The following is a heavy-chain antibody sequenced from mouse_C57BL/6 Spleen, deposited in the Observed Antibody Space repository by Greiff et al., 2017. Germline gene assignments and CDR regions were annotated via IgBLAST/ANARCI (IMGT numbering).Heavy chain of an antibody. CDR1: GYTFTSYD. CDR3: ASGDSPYYFDY. Sequence: QVQLQQSGPELVKPGASVKLSCKASGYTFTSYDINWVKQRPGQGLEWIGWIYPRDGSTKYNEKFKGKATVTVDTSSSTAYMELHSLTSEDSAVYFCASGDSPYYFDYWGQGTTLTVSS. CDR2: IYPRDGST. J-gene: IGHJ2*01. V-gene: IGHV1-85*01.